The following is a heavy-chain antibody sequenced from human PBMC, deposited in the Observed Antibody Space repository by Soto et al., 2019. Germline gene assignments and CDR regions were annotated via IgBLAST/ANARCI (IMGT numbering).Heavy chain of an antibody. CDR3: AGHGAAAGTGWFDP. J-gene: IGHJ5*02. Sequence: QVQLVQSGAEVKKPGSSVKVSCKASGGTFSSYAISWVRQAPGQGLEWMGGIIPIFGTANYAQKFQGRVTITADEATSTPYMELSSLRSEDTAVYYCAGHGAAAGTGWFDPWGQGTLVTVSS. CDR2: IIPIFGTA. V-gene: IGHV1-69*01. CDR1: GGTFSSYA. D-gene: IGHD6-13*01.